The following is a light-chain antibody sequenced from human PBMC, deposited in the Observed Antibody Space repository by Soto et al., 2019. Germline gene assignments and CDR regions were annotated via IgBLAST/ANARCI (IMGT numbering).Light chain of an antibody. J-gene: IGLJ1*01. CDR3: CSFAGSSTYV. CDR1: SSDVGSYNL. Sequence: QSVLTQPASVSGSPGQSITISCTGTSSDVGSYNLVSWYQHHPGKAPKLMIYEGGKRPSGVSNRFSGSKSGNTASLTISGLQAEDEADYYCCSFAGSSTYVFGTGTKVTVL. V-gene: IGLV2-23*01. CDR2: EGG.